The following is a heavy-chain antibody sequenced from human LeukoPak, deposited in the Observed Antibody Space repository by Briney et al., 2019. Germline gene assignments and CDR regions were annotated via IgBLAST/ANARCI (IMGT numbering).Heavy chain of an antibody. J-gene: IGHJ4*02. D-gene: IGHD3-22*01. CDR2: ISHSGSS. CDR1: GYSITSAYY. V-gene: IGHV4-38-2*02. Sequence: SETLSLTCTVAGYSITSAYYWGWIRQPPGKGLAWIGSISHSGSSYYNPSLKSRVTISVATSKNHFSLKLTSVTAADTAVYYCAREHYYDSTAYLDWGQGTLVSVSS. CDR3: AREHYYDSTAYLD.